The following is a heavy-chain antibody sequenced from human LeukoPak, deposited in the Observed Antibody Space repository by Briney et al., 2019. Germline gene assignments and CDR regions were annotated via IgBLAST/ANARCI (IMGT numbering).Heavy chain of an antibody. CDR3: ARGSSTVTTASYYYGMDV. Sequence: SETLSLTCTVSGGSISSYYWSWIRQPPGKGLEWIGYIYCSGSTNYNPSLKSRVTISVDTSKNQFSLKLSSVTAADTAVYYCARGSSTVTTASYYYGMDVWGQGTTVTVSS. V-gene: IGHV4-59*01. CDR1: GGSISSYY. J-gene: IGHJ6*02. D-gene: IGHD4-11*01. CDR2: IYCSGST.